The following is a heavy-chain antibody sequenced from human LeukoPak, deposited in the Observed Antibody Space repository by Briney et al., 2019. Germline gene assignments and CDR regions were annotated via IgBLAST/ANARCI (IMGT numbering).Heavy chain of an antibody. D-gene: IGHD6-13*01. V-gene: IGHV3-64*01. Sequence: PGGSLRLSCAASGFTFSSYAMHWVRQAPGKGLEYVSAISSNGGSTYYANSVKGRFTISRDNSKNTLYLQMGSLRAEDMAVYYCARTSRVLGQQGHEYYFDYWGQGTLVTVSS. CDR2: ISSNGGST. CDR3: ARTSRVLGQQGHEYYFDY. CDR1: GFTFSSYA. J-gene: IGHJ4*02.